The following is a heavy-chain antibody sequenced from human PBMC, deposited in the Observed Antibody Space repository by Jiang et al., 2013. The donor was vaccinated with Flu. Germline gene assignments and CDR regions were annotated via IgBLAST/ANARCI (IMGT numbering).Heavy chain of an antibody. CDR1: GGSISSYY. CDR2: IYYSGST. J-gene: IGHJ3*02. CDR3: AREIPPIARYSYVPPGAFDI. D-gene: IGHD5-18*01. V-gene: IGHV4-59*01. Sequence: LLKPSETLSLTCTVSGGSISSYYWSWIRQPPGKGLEWIGYIYYSGSTNYNPSLKSRVTISVDTSKNQFSLKLSSVTAADTAVYYCAREIPPIARYSYVPPGAFDIWGQGTMVTVSS.